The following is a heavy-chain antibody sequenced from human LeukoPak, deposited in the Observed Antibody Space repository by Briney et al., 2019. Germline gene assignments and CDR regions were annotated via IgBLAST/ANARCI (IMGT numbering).Heavy chain of an antibody. Sequence: PGGSLRLSCAASGFTFSDYYMSWIRQAPGRGLEWVSYISTGSSYTNYADPVKGRFTISRDNAKNSLYLQMNSLRAEDTALYYCARAEGGPATAIYWGQGTLVTVSS. CDR2: ISTGSSYT. V-gene: IGHV3-11*05. CDR3: ARAEGGPATAIY. J-gene: IGHJ4*02. D-gene: IGHD2-21*02. CDR1: GFTFSDYY.